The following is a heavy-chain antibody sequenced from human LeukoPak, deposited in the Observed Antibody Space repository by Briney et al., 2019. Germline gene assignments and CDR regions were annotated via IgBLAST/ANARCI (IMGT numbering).Heavy chain of an antibody. V-gene: IGHV1-69*05. CDR2: IIPIFGTA. CDR3: AGVIGDYEAHYFDY. CDR1: GGTFSSYA. Sequence: SVKVSCKASGGTFSSYAISWVRQAPGQGLEWMGRIIPIFGTANYAQKFQGRVTITTDESTSTAYMELSSLRSEDTAVYYCAGVIGDYEAHYFDYWGQGTLVTVSS. D-gene: IGHD4-17*01. J-gene: IGHJ4*02.